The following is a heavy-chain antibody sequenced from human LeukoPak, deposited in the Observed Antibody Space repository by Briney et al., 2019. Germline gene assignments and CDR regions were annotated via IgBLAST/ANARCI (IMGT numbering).Heavy chain of an antibody. CDR2: IYRGST. J-gene: IGHJ4*02. CDR1: GGSISNYY. Sequence: SETLSLTCTVSGGSISNYYWSWIRQSPGKGLDWIGYIYRGSTNYNPSLKSRVIISVDASKNQVSLKPTSATATDTAVYYCARHAAISAAGTAPFDSWGQGTLVTVSS. CDR3: ARHAAISAAGTAPFDS. V-gene: IGHV4-59*08. D-gene: IGHD6-13*01.